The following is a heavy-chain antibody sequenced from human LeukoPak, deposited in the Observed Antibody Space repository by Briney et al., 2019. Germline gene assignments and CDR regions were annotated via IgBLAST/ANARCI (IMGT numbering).Heavy chain of an antibody. CDR2: IFYNGNT. Sequence: SETLSLTCIVWGGSLSPYFWSWIRQPPGRGLEWIGYIFYNGNTNFNPSLESRLTISVDPSKKQFSLTLASVAAADTAVYYCARYRGIRGDRPNLFDYWGQGILVTVSS. V-gene: IGHV4-59*08. CDR1: GGSLSPYF. J-gene: IGHJ4*02. CDR3: ARYRGIRGDRPNLFDY. D-gene: IGHD3-10*01.